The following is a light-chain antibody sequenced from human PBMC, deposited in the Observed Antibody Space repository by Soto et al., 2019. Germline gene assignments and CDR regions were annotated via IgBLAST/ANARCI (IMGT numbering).Light chain of an antibody. V-gene: IGKV4-1*01. CDR1: QSVLYSSNNKNY. CDR3: QQHYNTPLT. Sequence: DIVMTQSPDSLAVSLGERAIINCKSSQSVLYSSNNKNYLAWYQQKPGQPPKLLIYWASTRESGVPDRFSGSGSGTDFTLTISSLQAEDVAVYYCQQHYNTPLTFGGGTKVEIK. CDR2: WAS. J-gene: IGKJ4*01.